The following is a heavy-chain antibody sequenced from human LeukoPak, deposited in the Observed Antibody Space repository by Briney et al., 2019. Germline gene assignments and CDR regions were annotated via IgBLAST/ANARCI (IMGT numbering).Heavy chain of an antibody. Sequence: PGGSLRLSCAASGFILSTYGMTWVRQAPGKGLEWVSAISGSGDSTYYADSVKGRFTISRDNSRNTLYLQMNSLRAGDTAVYYCARSFRSTSLDYWGQGTLVTVSS. V-gene: IGHV3-23*01. D-gene: IGHD2-2*01. CDR3: ARSFRSTSLDY. CDR2: ISGSGDST. J-gene: IGHJ4*02. CDR1: GFILSTYG.